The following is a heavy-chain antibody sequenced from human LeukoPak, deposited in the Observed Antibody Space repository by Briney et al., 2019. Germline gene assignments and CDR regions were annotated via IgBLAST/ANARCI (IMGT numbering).Heavy chain of an antibody. D-gene: IGHD5-18*01. J-gene: IGHJ4*02. CDR2: ISYSGGTK. V-gene: IGHV3-30*04. CDR1: GFIFSGSP. CDR3: VGSSWILPFFPLDY. Sequence: GGSLRLSCATSGFIFSGSPMHWGRHAPGKGLEWVALISYSGGTKYYADSVKGRFTISRDTSKNPFSLKMNSLSPADTAVYYCVGSSWILPFFPLDYWGQGTLVTVSS.